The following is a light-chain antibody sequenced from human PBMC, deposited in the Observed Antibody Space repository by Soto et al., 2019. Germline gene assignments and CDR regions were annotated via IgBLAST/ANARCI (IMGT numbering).Light chain of an antibody. CDR3: AAWDVSLVV. V-gene: IGLV1-44*01. CDR2: SDN. Sequence: QSVLTQPPSASGTPGQRVTISCSGSSSNIGTNTVIWYQQLPGAAPKLLIYSDNQRPSGVPDRFSGSKSGTSASLAISGLQSEDEADYYCAAWDVSLVVFGGGTKVTLL. J-gene: IGLJ2*01. CDR1: SSNIGTNT.